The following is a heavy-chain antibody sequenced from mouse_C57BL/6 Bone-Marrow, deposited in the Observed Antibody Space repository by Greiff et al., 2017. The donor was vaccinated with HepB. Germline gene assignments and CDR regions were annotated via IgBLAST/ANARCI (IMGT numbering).Heavy chain of an antibody. CDR1: GYTFTSYW. V-gene: IGHV1-52*01. CDR3: ARGRGSRDFDY. CDR2: IDPSDSET. Sequence: VQLQQPGAELVRPGSSVKLSCKASGYTFTSYWMHWVKQRPIQGLEWIGNIDPSDSETHYNQKFKDKATLTVDKSSSTAYMQLSSLTSEDSAVYYCARGRGSRDFDYWGQGTTLTVSS. J-gene: IGHJ2*01.